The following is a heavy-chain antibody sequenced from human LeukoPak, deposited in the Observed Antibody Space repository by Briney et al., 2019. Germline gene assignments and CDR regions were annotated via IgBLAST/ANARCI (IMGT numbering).Heavy chain of an antibody. Sequence: GGFLRLSCAASGFTFSSYAMHWVRQAPGKGLEWVAVISYDGSNKYYADSVKGRFTISRDNSKNTLYLQMNSLRAEDTAVYYCARVLNYVPGDYWGQGTLVTVSS. CDR2: ISYDGSNK. V-gene: IGHV3-30-3*01. D-gene: IGHD3-16*01. J-gene: IGHJ4*02. CDR1: GFTFSSYA. CDR3: ARVLNYVPGDY.